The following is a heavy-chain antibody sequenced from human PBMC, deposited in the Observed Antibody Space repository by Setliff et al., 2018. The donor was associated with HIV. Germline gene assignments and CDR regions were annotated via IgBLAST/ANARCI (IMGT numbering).Heavy chain of an antibody. D-gene: IGHD2-21*01. V-gene: IGHV5-51*01. CDR3: ARAPRSPLRWRDNLLSSSSFFMDV. CDR1: GYFFVNFW. Sequence: PGESLKISCKGSGYFFVNFWIGWVRQMPGKGLEWMGIIYPGDSDTRYSPSFQGQVTFSADKSISAVYLQWDSLKASDSAIYYCARAPRSPLRWRDNLLSSSSFFMDVWGKGTTVTVSS. J-gene: IGHJ6*03. CDR2: IYPGDSDT.